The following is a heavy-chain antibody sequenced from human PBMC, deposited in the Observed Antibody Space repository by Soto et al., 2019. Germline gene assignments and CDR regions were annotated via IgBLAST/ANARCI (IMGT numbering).Heavy chain of an antibody. CDR3: ARGFGRFNY. V-gene: IGHV3-48*03. D-gene: IGHD3-10*01. Sequence: EVQLLESGGGLVQPGGSLRLSCGVSGFTFNDFEMNWVRQAPGKGLEWLAYIDGSGTTKKYADSVMGRFTISRDNPNNSLFLKMSSLSAADTALYYCARGFGRFNYWGPGTLVSGSS. CDR1: GFTFNDFE. CDR2: IDGSGTTK. J-gene: IGHJ4*02.